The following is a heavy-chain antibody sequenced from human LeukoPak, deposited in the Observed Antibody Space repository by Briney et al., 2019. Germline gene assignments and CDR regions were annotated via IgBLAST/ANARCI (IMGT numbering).Heavy chain of an antibody. CDR3: AKDATAVVGTVYMDV. V-gene: IGHV3-48*04. Sequence: GGSLRLSCAASGFTFSSYGMNWVRQAPGKGLEWISHISNIGDIIHYADSVEGRFTISRDNAKNSLYLQMNSLRAEDTAVYYCAKDATAVVGTVYMDVWGKGTTVTISS. J-gene: IGHJ6*03. D-gene: IGHD6-13*01. CDR2: ISNIGDII. CDR1: GFTFSSYG.